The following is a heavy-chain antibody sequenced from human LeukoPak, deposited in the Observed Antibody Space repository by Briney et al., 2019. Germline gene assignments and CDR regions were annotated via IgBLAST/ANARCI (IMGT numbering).Heavy chain of an antibody. Sequence: AGGSLRLSCAASGFTFSSYDMHWVRHATGKGLEWVSAIGTAGDTYYPGSVKGRFTISRENAKNSLYLQMNSLRAGDTAVYYCARVNRSGSYYNVLWGAFDIWGQGTMVTVSS. J-gene: IGHJ3*02. D-gene: IGHD3-10*01. CDR3: ARVNRSGSYYNVLWGAFDI. CDR2: IGTAGDT. CDR1: GFTFSSYD. V-gene: IGHV3-13*01.